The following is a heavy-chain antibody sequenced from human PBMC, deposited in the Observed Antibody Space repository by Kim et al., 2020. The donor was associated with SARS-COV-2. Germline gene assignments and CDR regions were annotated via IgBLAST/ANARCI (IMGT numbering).Heavy chain of an antibody. CDR2: ISAYNGNT. CDR1: GYTFTSYG. CDR3: AREDSDCSSTSCNDY. Sequence: ASVKVSCKASGYTFTSYGISWVRQAPGQGLEWMGWISAYNGNTNYAQKLQGRVTMTTDTSTSTAYMELRSLRSDDTAVYYCAREDSDCSSTSCNDYWGQGTLVTVSS. D-gene: IGHD2-2*01. J-gene: IGHJ4*02. V-gene: IGHV1-18*01.